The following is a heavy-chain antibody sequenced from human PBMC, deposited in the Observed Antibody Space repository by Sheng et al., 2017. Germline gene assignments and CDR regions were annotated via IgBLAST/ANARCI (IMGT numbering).Heavy chain of an antibody. CDR1: GFTFSSYG. CDR2: ISYDGSNK. CDR3: AKDFRSTQYSSSSGARIRGEQNHYYMDV. V-gene: IGHV3-30*18. Sequence: QVQLVESGGGVVQPGRSLRLSCAASGFTFSSYGMHWVRQAPGKGLEWVAVISYDGSNKYYADSVKGRFTISRDNSKNTLYLQMNSLRAEDTAVYYCAKDFRSTQYSSSSGARIRGEQNHYYMDVWGQGTTVTVSS. D-gene: IGHD6-6*01. J-gene: IGHJ6*03.